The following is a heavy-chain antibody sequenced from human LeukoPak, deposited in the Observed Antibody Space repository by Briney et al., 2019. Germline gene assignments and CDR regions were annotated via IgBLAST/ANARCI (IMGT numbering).Heavy chain of an antibody. CDR1: GFTFNNYW. J-gene: IGHJ6*03. CDR2: IRYDGSER. Sequence: PGGSLRLSCEASGFTFNNYWMSWVRQAPGKGLEWVANIRYDGSERYYVDSVKGRFTISRDNSKNTLYLQMNSLRAEDTAVYYCARGYYYYMDVWGKGTTVTISS. CDR3: ARGYYYYMDV. V-gene: IGHV3-7*03.